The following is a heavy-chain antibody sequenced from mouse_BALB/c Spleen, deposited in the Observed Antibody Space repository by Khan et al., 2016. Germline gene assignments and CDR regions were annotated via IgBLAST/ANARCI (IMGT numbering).Heavy chain of an antibody. CDR1: GYTFTGFY. J-gene: IGHJ3*01. Sequence: QVQLKQSGPELVKPGASVTVSCKASGYTFTGFYIHWVKQRPGQGLEWIGWIFPGNFNTDYNAKFKGKATLTADKSSNTAYLQLSSLTSEDSAVYVCTGGTSGSSGYSFADWGQGTLVTVSA. CDR3: TGGTSGSSGYSFAD. V-gene: IGHV1S56*01. D-gene: IGHD3-1*01. CDR2: IFPGNFNT.